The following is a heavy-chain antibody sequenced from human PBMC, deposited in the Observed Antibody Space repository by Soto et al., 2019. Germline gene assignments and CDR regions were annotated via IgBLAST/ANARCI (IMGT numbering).Heavy chain of an antibody. CDR3: ARNQLLFDY. J-gene: IGHJ4*02. CDR1: GYTFTSYG. Sequence: QVQLVQSGAEVKRPGASVKVSCKASGYTFTSYGISWVRRAPGQGLEWMGGISADNGNTNYAQKVQDRVTMTTDTSTGTAYMELRSLRSDDTAVYYCARNQLLFDYWGQGTLVTVSS. V-gene: IGHV1-18*01. D-gene: IGHD1-7*01. CDR2: ISADNGNT.